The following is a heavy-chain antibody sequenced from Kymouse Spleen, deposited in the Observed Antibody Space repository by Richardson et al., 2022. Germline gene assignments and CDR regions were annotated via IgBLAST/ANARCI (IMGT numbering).Heavy chain of an antibody. D-gene: IGHD4-11,IGHD4-11*01. Sequence: QLQLQESGPGLVKPSETLSLTCTVSGGSISSSSYYWGWIRQPPGKGLEWIGSIYYSGSTYYNPSLKSRVTISVDTSKNQFSLKLSSVTAADTAVYYCARHDYSNPDAFDIWGQGTMVTVSS. CDR3: ARHDYSNPDAFDI. J-gene: IGHJ3*02. CDR2: IYYSGST. CDR1: GGSISSSSYY. V-gene: IGHV4-39*01.